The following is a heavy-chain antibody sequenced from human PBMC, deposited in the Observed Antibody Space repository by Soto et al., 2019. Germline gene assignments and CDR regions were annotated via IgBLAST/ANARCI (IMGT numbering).Heavy chain of an antibody. V-gene: IGHV4-4*02. D-gene: IGHD4-17*01. CDR1: SGSISSSNW. CDR2: IYHSGST. Sequence: QVQLQESGPGLVKPSGTLSLTCAVSSGSISSSNWWSWVRQPPGKGLEWIGEIYHSGSTNYNPSLKSRVTTSVDKSKNQFSLKLSSVSAADTAVYYCASYRDYVGDAFDIWGQGTMVTVSS. CDR3: ASYRDYVGDAFDI. J-gene: IGHJ3*02.